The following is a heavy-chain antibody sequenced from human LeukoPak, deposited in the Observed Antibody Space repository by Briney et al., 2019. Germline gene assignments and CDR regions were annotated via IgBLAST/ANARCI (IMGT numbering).Heavy chain of an antibody. D-gene: IGHD2-2*01. CDR3: ARGNIIVVPAQYNWFDP. CDR2: IYYSGST. V-gene: IGHV4-31*03. Sequence: SQTLSLTCTVSGGSISSGGYYWSWIRQHPGKGLEWIGYIYYSGSTYYNPSLKSRVTISVDTSKNQFSLKLSSVTAADTAVYYCARGNIIVVPAQYNWFDPWGQGTLVTVSS. CDR1: GGSISSGGYY. J-gene: IGHJ5*02.